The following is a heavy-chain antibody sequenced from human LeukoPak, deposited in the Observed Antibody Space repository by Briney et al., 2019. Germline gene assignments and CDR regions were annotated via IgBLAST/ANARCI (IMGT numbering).Heavy chain of an antibody. CDR1: GFTFSSYA. J-gene: IGHJ4*02. CDR3: AKAITMVRGVITPRDYFDY. CDR2: ISGSGGST. V-gene: IGHV3-23*01. Sequence: GGSLRLSCAASGFTFSSYAMSWVRQAPGKGLEWVSAISGSGGSTYYADSVKGRFTISRDNSKNTLYLQMSSLRAEDTAVYYCAKAITMVRGVITPRDYFDYWGQGTLVTVSS. D-gene: IGHD3-10*01.